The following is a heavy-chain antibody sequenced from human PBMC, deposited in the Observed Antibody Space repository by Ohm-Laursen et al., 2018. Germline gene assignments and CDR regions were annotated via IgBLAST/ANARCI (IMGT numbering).Heavy chain of an antibody. V-gene: IGHV3-23*01. J-gene: IGHJ4*02. CDR2: INDSGGDT. CDR3: AKPRSATWVHKRFDY. D-gene: IGHD5-12*01. Sequence: GSLRLSCAASGFTFSNYGMNWVRQAPGKELEWVSSINDSGGDTYYADSVKGRFTISRDNSKNTLYLQMNSLKADDTAVYYCAKPRSATWVHKRFDYWGQGTPVPVSS. CDR1: GFTFSNYG.